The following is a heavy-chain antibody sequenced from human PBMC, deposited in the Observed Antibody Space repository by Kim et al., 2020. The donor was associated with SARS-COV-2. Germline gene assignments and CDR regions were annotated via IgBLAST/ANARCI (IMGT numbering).Heavy chain of an antibody. D-gene: IGHD1-26*01. CDR3: ARDRGGSYSMDV. Sequence: NSAQKFQGRVTITADKSTGTAYMELSSLRSEETAVYYCARDRGGSYSMDVWGQGTTVTVSS. J-gene: IGHJ6*03. V-gene: IGHV1-69*04.